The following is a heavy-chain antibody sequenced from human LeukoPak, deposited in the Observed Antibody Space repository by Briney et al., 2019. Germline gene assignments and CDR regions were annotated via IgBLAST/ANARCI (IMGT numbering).Heavy chain of an antibody. D-gene: IGHD3-22*01. J-gene: IGHJ4*02. V-gene: IGHV4-31*03. Sequence: SQTLSHTCTVSGGSISSGGYYWSWIRQHPGKGLEWIGYIYYSGSTYYNPSLKSRVTISVDTSKNQFSLRLSSVTAADTAVYYCARDYNYYDSSGYPAYYFDYWGQGTLVTVSS. CDR1: GGSISSGGYY. CDR2: IYYSGST. CDR3: ARDYNYYDSSGYPAYYFDY.